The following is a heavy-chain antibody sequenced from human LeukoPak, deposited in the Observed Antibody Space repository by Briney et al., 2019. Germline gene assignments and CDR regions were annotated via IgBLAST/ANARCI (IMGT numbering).Heavy chain of an antibody. J-gene: IGHJ4*02. V-gene: IGHV3-23*01. CDR1: GFIFSTYA. CDR3: AKAVGYGSLDY. CDR2: ISGSGGST. D-gene: IGHD2-8*02. Sequence: GGSLRLSCAASGFIFSTYAMSWVRQAPGKGLEWVSAISGSGGSTYYADSVKGRFTISRDNSKNTLYLQMNSLRVEDTAVYYCAKAVGYGSLDYWGQGTLVTVSS.